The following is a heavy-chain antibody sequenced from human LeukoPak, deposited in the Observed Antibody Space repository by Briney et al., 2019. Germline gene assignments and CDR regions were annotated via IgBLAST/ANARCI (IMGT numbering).Heavy chain of an antibody. V-gene: IGHV3-21*01. D-gene: IGHD5-12*01. CDR2: ISSSSSYI. J-gene: IGHJ4*02. CDR3: AQGGLRWRGGLVDY. CDR1: GFTFSSYS. Sequence: PGGSLRLSCAASGFTFSSYSMNWVRQAPGKGLEWVSSISSSSSYIYYADSVKGRFTISRDNAKNSLYLQMNSLRAEDTAVYYCAQGGLRWRGGLVDYWGQGTLVTVSS.